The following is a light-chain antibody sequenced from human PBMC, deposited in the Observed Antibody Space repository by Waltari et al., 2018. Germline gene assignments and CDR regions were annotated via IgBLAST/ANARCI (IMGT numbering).Light chain of an antibody. CDR1: HIGVYG. V-gene: IGLV3-21*02. Sequence: SFVLTPAPSVSVAPGPPARITCGGPHIGVYGARWYQKQPGQATVLVVYDNSDRPSGIPERFYGSSSAKTATLTISRVEAGDEADYYCQVWAGSDYDVAFGGGTKL. CDR3: QVWAGSDYDVA. CDR2: DNS. J-gene: IGLJ2*01.